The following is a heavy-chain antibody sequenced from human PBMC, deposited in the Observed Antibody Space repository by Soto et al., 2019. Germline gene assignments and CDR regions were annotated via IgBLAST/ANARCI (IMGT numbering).Heavy chain of an antibody. D-gene: IGHD6-13*01. CDR2: ISSSSSTI. J-gene: IGHJ1*01. V-gene: IGHV3-48*01. CDR1: GFTFSSYS. Sequence: LRLSCAASGFTFSSYSMNWVRQAPGKGLEWVSYISSSSSTIYYADSVKGRFTISRDNAKNSLYLQMNSLRAEDTAVYYCARDLGSSWYADYFQHWGQGTLVTVSS. CDR3: ARDLGSSWYADYFQH.